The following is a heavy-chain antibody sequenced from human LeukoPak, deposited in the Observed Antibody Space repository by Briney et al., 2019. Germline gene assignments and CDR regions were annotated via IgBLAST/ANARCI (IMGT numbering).Heavy chain of an antibody. D-gene: IGHD5-24*01. CDR2: IYYSGST. Sequence: PSETLSLTCTVSGGSMSSYYWSWIRQPPGRGLEWIGYIYYSGSTKYNPSLKSRVTISVDTSKNQFSLKLSSVTAADTAVYYCARGARAGYNLEPFDYWGQGTLVTVSS. CDR3: ARGARAGYNLEPFDY. J-gene: IGHJ4*02. V-gene: IGHV4-59*08. CDR1: GGSMSSYY.